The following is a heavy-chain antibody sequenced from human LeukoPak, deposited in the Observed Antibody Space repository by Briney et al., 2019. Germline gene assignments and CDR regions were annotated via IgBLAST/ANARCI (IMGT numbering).Heavy chain of an antibody. V-gene: IGHV3-48*03. D-gene: IGHD2/OR15-2a*01. CDR3: ARIGTTTRGPAGLDV. J-gene: IGHJ6*02. CDR1: GFTFCSYE. Sequence: PGGSLTLSCAASGFTFCSYEMNWVRQAPGKGLEWVSYIASGGGANRFYSESVKGRFTISRDNAKNSLYLHMNSLRAEDTGVYYCARIGTTTRGPAGLDVWGQGTTVTVSS. CDR2: IASGGGANR.